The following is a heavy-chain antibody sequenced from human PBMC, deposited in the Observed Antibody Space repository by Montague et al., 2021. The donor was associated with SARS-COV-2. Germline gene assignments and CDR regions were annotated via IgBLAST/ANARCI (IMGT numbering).Heavy chain of an antibody. Sequence: SETLSLTCTVSGGSISSSSYYWGWIRQPPGKRLEWIGSIYYSGSTYYNPSLKSRVTISVDTSKNQFSLKLSSVTAADTAVYYCARDYGDYGSGYYYGMDVWGQGTTVTVSS. J-gene: IGHJ6*02. CDR3: ARDYGDYGSGYYYGMDV. CDR2: IYYSGST. CDR1: GGSISSSSYY. V-gene: IGHV4-39*07. D-gene: IGHD4-17*01.